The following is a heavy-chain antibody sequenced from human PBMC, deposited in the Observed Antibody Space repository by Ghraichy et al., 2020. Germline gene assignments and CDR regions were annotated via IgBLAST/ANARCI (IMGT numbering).Heavy chain of an antibody. V-gene: IGHV1-18*01. D-gene: IGHD2-8*01. Sequence: ASVKVSCKASGYTFTSYGISWVRQAPGQGLEWMGWISAYNGNTNYAQKLQGRVTMTTDTSTSTAYMELRSLRSDDTAVYYCAREGDIVLMVYAPYYYGMDVWGQGTTVTVSS. CDR2: ISAYNGNT. J-gene: IGHJ6*02. CDR3: AREGDIVLMVYAPYYYGMDV. CDR1: GYTFTSYG.